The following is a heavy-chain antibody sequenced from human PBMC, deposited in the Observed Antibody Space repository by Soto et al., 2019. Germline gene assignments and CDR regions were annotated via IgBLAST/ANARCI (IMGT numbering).Heavy chain of an antibody. J-gene: IGHJ4*02. CDR1: GGSFSGYY. Sequence: QVQLQQWGAGLLKPSETLSLTCAVYGGSFSGYYWSWIRQPPGKGLEWIGEINHSGSTNYNPSLKSRVTISVDTSKNQFSLNLRSVTAADTAVYYCARAGRYGSGSYVDYWGQGTLVTVSS. CDR3: ARAGRYGSGSYVDY. D-gene: IGHD3-10*01. CDR2: INHSGST. V-gene: IGHV4-34*01.